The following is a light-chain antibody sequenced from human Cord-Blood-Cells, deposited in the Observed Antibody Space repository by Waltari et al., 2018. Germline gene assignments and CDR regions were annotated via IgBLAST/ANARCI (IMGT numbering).Light chain of an antibody. V-gene: IGKV1-27*01. Sequence: IQMTQSPSYLSASVGDRVTITFRARPGIVNDLAWYQQKPGKVPRLLISSASTLQSGYPSRCSGSGSGTEFTLPIAGLQPEAVATYYCQKYNAAPFFFGGGANLEIK. J-gene: IGKJ4*01. CDR2: SAS. CDR1: PGIVND. CDR3: QKYNAAPFF.